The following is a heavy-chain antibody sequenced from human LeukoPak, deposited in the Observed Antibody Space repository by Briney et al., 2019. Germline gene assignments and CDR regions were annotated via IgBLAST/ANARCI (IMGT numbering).Heavy chain of an antibody. CDR1: GGSISSGDYY. CDR2: IYYSGST. Sequence: SQTLSLTCTVSGGSISSGDYYWSWIRQPPGKGLEWIGYIYYSGSTYYNPSLKSRVIISVDTSKNQFSLKLSSVTAADTAVYYCARAGEGDYYLHDMDVWGLGTTVTVSS. V-gene: IGHV4-30-4*01. CDR3: ARAGEGDYYLHDMDV. J-gene: IGHJ6*02. D-gene: IGHD3-22*01.